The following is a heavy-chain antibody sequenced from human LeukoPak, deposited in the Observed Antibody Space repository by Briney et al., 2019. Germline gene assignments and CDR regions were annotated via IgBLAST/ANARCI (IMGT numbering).Heavy chain of an antibody. CDR3: ARDRYGGNSGYHFDY. CDR2: ISYDGSNK. V-gene: IGHV3-30*04. Sequence: GRSLRLSCAASGFTFSSYAMHWVRQAPGKGLEWVAVISYDGSNKYYADSVKGRFTISRDNSKNTLYLQMNSLRAEDTAVYYCARDRYGGNSGYHFDYWGQGTLVTVSS. CDR1: GFTFSSYA. D-gene: IGHD4-23*01. J-gene: IGHJ4*02.